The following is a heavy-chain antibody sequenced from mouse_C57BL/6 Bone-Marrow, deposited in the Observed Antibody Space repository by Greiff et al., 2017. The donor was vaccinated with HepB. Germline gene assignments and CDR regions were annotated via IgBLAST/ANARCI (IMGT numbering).Heavy chain of an antibody. Sequence: EVQLVESGGDLVKPGGSLKLSCAASGFTFSSYGMSWVRQTPDKRLEWVATISSGGSYTYYPDSVKGRFTISRDNAKNTLYLQMSSLKSEDTAMYYCARHRVITTVVGYFDYWGQGTTLTVSS. CDR3: ARHRVITTVVGYFDY. V-gene: IGHV5-6*01. D-gene: IGHD1-1*01. CDR1: GFTFSSYG. CDR2: ISSGGSYT. J-gene: IGHJ2*01.